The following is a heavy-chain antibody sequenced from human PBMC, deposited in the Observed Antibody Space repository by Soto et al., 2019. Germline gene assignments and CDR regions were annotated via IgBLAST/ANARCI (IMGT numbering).Heavy chain of an antibody. V-gene: IGHV3-15*07. CDR2: IKSRTDGGTI. Sequence: EVQLVESGGGLVKPGGSLRVSCAASGFTFREAWMNWVRQAPGKGLEWVGRIKSRTDGGTIEYATLVKSRIIISRYDSKNTLYLQKDSLKTEYTAVYYCWGSAYWGQGTLVTVSS. CDR1: GFTFREAW. CDR3: WGSAY. J-gene: IGHJ4*02. D-gene: IGHD3-16*01.